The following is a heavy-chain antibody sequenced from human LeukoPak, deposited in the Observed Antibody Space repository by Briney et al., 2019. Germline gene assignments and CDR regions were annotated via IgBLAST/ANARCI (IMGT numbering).Heavy chain of an antibody. CDR1: GFTFSSYS. D-gene: IGHD1-26*01. CDR2: ISSSSSYI. J-gene: IGHJ4*02. CDR3: ARLARWGSGSYSVDY. Sequence: GGSLRLSCAASGFTFSSYSMNWVRQAPGKGLEWVSSISSSSSYIYYADSVKGRFTISRDNAKNSLYLQMDSLRAEDTAVYYCARLARWGSGSYSVDYWGQGTLVTVSS. V-gene: IGHV3-21*01.